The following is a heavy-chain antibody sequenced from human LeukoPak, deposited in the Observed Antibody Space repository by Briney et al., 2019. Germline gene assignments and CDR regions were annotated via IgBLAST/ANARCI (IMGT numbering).Heavy chain of an antibody. J-gene: IGHJ4*02. CDR1: GGSISSSSYY. V-gene: IGHV4-39*01. CDR3: ASAWFGHFDY. Sequence: SETLSLTCTVSGGSISSSSYYWGWIRQPPGKGLEWIGSIYYSGSTYYNPSLKSRVTISVDTSKNQFSLKLSSVTAADTAVYYCASAWFGHFDYWGQGTLVTVSS. D-gene: IGHD3-10*01. CDR2: IYYSGST.